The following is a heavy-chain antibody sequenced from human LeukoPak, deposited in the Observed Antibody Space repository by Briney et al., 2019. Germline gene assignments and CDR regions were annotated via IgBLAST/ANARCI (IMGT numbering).Heavy chain of an antibody. J-gene: IGHJ4*02. D-gene: IGHD3-10*02. CDR3: AKFSGATANYDREYYFDY. V-gene: IGHV3-23*01. CDR2: ISTSGGST. Sequence: GGSLRLSCAASGFTFSSYAMSWVRQAPGKGLEWVSAISTSGGSTYYADSVKGRFTISRDNSKNTLSLQMNSLRAEDTAVYYCAKFSGATANYDREYYFDYWGQGTLVTVSS. CDR1: GFTFSSYA.